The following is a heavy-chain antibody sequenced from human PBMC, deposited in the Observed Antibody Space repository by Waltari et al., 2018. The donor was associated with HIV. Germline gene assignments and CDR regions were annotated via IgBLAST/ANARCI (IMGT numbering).Heavy chain of an antibody. CDR2: INPDGNTI. V-gene: IGHV3-74*01. CDR1: GFRVSRSW. J-gene: IGHJ4*02. D-gene: IGHD3-10*02. Sequence: EVQLVQSGGGLVQLGGSGRLSCAASGFRVSRSWMHWVRQFPGQGLVWVSRINPDGNTINYADSVRGRFTISRDYAKNTLYLQMNSLRDEDTAMYYCVKDMFGEYDYWGQGTLVTVSS. CDR3: VKDMFGEYDY.